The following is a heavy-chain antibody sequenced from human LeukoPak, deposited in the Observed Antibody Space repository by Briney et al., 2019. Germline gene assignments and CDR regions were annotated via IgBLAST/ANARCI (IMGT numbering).Heavy chain of an antibody. CDR3: ARDTGSGYRHFEY. D-gene: IGHD3-3*01. CDR2: ISTNGDST. Sequence: GGSLRLSCAASGFIFSSYAMRWGRQAPGKGLEYVSGISTNGDSTYYANSVKDRFTISRDNSRNTLYLQMGSLRAEDMAVYYCARDTGSGYRHFEYWGQGTLVTVSS. J-gene: IGHJ4*02. CDR1: GFIFSSYA. V-gene: IGHV3-64*01.